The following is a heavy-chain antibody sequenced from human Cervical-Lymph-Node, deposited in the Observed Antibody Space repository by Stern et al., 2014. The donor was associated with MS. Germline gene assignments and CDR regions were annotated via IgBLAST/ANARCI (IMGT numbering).Heavy chain of an antibody. Sequence: MQLVESGGGVVQPGRSLRLSCAASGFTFGDHALHWVRQAPGKGLEWVAVISYDGSTKYYTDSVRGRFTISRDEFKNTLYLQMNSLKAEDTAVYFCARHDYGDLYFFDYWGQGTLVTVSS. CDR1: GFTFGDHA. V-gene: IGHV3-30*04. CDR3: ARHDYGDLYFFDY. J-gene: IGHJ4*02. D-gene: IGHD4-17*01. CDR2: ISYDGSTK.